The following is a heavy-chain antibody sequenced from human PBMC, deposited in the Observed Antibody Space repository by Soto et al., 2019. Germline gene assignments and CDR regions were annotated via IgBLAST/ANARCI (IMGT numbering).Heavy chain of an antibody. J-gene: IGHJ4*02. D-gene: IGHD1-26*01. CDR2: ISYDGSNK. V-gene: IGHV3-30*18. CDR1: GFTFSSYG. Sequence: QVQLVESGGGVVQPGRSLRLSCAASGFTFSSYGMHWVRQAPGKGLEWVAVISYDGSNKYYADSVKGRFTISRDNSENTLYLQMNSLRAEDTAVYYCAKERWGAFDYWGQGTLVTVSS. CDR3: AKERWGAFDY.